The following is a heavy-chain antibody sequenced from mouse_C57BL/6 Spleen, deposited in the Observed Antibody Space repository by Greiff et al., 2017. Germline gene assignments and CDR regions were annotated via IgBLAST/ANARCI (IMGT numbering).Heavy chain of an antibody. CDR1: GYTFTGYW. J-gene: IGHJ3*01. V-gene: IGHV1-9*01. CDR2: ILPGSGST. CDR3: ARGGLANSAWFAY. Sequence: VKLQESGAELMKPGASVKLSCKATGYTFTGYWIEWVKQRPGHGLEWIGEILPGSGSTHYNEKFKGKATFTADTSSNTAYMQLSILTTEDSAIDYCARGGLANSAWFAYWGQGTLVTVSA. D-gene: IGHD1-1*01.